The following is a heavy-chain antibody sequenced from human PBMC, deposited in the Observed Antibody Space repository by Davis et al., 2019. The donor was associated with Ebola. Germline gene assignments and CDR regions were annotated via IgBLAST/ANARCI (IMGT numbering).Heavy chain of an antibody. D-gene: IGHD1-26*01. V-gene: IGHV3-11*06. J-gene: IGHJ3*02. Sequence: GESLKISCAASGFTFSDYYMSWIRQAPGKGLEWVSYISSTSSYTNYADSVKGRFTISRDNTKNSLYLQMNSLRAEDTAVYYCAREAGAPPQRGLDIWGQGTVVTVSS. CDR3: AREAGAPPQRGLDI. CDR2: ISSTSSYT. CDR1: GFTFSDYY.